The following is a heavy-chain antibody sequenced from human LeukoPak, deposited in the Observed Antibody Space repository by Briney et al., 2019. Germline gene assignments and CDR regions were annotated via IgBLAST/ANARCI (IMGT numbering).Heavy chain of an antibody. CDR2: ILSDGSNK. CDR3: ARAPFAYGLDI. J-gene: IGHJ3*02. CDR1: GFTFSSYT. Sequence: GRSLRLSCAASGFTFSSYTMHWVRQAPGKGLEWVALILSDGSNKYYADSVKGRFSISRDNSQNTLYLQMDSLRAEDTALYYCARAPFAYGLDIWGQGTMVTVSS. V-gene: IGHV3-30-3*01. D-gene: IGHD2-21*01.